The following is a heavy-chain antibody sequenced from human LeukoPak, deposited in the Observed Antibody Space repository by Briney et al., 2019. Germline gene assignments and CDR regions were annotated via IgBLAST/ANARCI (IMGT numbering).Heavy chain of an antibody. CDR1: GGSFSGYY. CDR3: ARVSARGGYGDDYFDY. D-gene: IGHD4-17*01. Sequence: PSETLSLTCAVYGGSFSGYYWSWIRQPPGKGLEWIGSIHHSGSSYDSGSTYYNPSLRGRVTISVDTSKNHFSLKINSVTAAETAVYYCARVSARGGYGDDYFDYWGQGTLVTVSS. CDR2: IHHSGSSYDSGST. V-gene: IGHV4-38-2*01. J-gene: IGHJ4*02.